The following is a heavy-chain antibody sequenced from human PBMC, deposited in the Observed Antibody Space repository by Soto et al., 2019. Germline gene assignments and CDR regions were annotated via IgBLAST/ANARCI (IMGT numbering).Heavy chain of an antibody. V-gene: IGHV3-72*01. CDR2: TRNKANRYTT. CDR3: SRDLGS. Sequence: EVQLVESGGNLVQPGGSLRLSCAASGFTFSDHHMDWVRQAPGKGLEWVGRTRNKANRYTTEYAASVKGRFTISRDDSRNSLDLQMNSLKTEDTAVYYCSRDLGSWGQGALVTVSS. J-gene: IGHJ5*02. CDR1: GFTFSDHH.